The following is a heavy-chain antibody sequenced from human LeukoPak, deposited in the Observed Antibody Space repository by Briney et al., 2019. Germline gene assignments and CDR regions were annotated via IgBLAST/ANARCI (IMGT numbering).Heavy chain of an antibody. CDR3: ARDGLAAAADY. CDR1: GFTFSTHW. V-gene: IGHV3-74*01. CDR2: IKGDGTST. D-gene: IGHD6-13*01. Sequence: PGGSLRLSCTVSGFTFSTHWMRWVRQAPGKGLVWVSHIKGDGTSTNYADSVKGRFTISRDNAKNTLFLQMNSLRAEDTAVCYCARDGLAAAADYWGQGTLVTVSS. J-gene: IGHJ4*02.